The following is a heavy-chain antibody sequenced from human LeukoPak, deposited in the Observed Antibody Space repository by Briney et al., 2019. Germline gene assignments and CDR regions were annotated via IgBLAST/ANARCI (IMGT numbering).Heavy chain of an antibody. CDR1: GFTVSSNY. CDR2: IYSGGST. CDR3: ARGKVGAVLTFDY. J-gene: IGHJ4*02. V-gene: IGHV3-66*01. Sequence: PGGSLRLSCAASGFTVSSNYMSWVRQAPGKGLEWVSVIYSGGSTYYADSVKGRFTISRDNSKNTLYLQMNSLRAEDTAVYYCARGKVGAVLTFDYWGQGTLVTVSS. D-gene: IGHD1-26*01.